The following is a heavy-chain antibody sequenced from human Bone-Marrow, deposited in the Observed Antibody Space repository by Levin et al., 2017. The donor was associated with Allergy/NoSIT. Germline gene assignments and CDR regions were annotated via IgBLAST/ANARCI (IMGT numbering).Heavy chain of an antibody. Sequence: PGGSLRLSCVASGFNFRGQAVHWVRQAPGKGLEWVAATSHDEGNKYYADSVRGRFTISRDNSKNTLFLQMNRLRTEDTAVYYCATSPGVAVAANKWYFAYWGQGTLVTVSS. CDR1: GFNFRGQA. CDR2: TSHDEGNK. D-gene: IGHD6-19*01. J-gene: IGHJ4*02. CDR3: ATSPGVAVAANKWYFAY. V-gene: IGHV3-30-3*01.